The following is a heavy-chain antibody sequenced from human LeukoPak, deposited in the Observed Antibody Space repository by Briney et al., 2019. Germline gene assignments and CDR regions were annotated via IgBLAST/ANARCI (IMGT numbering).Heavy chain of an antibody. CDR3: AVGRGWFRY. J-gene: IGHJ4*02. Sequence: SETLSLTCAVYGGSFSGYYWSWIRQPPGKGLEWIGEINHSGSTNYNPSLKSRVTISVDTSKNQFSLKLSSVTAADTAVYYCAVGRGWFRYWGQGTLVTVSS. D-gene: IGHD6-19*01. V-gene: IGHV4-34*01. CDR2: INHSGST. CDR1: GGSFSGYY.